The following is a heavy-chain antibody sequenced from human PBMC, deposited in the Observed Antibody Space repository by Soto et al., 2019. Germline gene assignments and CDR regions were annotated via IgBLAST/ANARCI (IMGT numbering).Heavy chain of an antibody. D-gene: IGHD4-17*01. V-gene: IGHV3-20*04. CDR1: GFRFDDYG. CDR2: INRDGGST. J-gene: IGHJ4*02. CDR3: ARAPGFYGDXFDF. Sequence: SLRLSCAAFGFRFDDYGMSWVRQVPGKGLEWVSGINRDGGSTGYADSVKGRFTISRDNAKNSLYLQMNSLRAEDTAFYYCARAPGFYGDXFDFWGQRTLVTVSS.